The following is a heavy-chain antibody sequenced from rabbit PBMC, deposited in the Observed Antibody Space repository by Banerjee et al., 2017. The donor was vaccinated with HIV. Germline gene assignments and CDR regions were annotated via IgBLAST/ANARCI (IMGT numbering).Heavy chain of an antibody. D-gene: IGHD8-1*01. CDR2: INAFTGKS. J-gene: IGHJ6*01. CDR3: ARDAASSFSIYGMDL. Sequence: QEQLVESGGGLVKPGESLTLTCKACGFSFSNKAVMSRVRQAPGKGLEWIACINAFTGKSVYASWAKGRITFSKTSSTTVTLQMTSLTAADTATYFCARDAASSFSIYGMDLWGPGTLVTVS. V-gene: IGHV1S45*01. CDR1: GFSFSNKAV.